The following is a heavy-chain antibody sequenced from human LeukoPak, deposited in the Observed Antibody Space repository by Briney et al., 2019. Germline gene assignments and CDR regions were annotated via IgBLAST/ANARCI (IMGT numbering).Heavy chain of an antibody. CDR2: TYYRSKWYN. CDR3: ARVHYYDSSGYSLFDY. D-gene: IGHD3-22*01. CDR1: GDSVSSNSAA. J-gene: IGHJ4*02. Sequence: SQTLSLTCAISGDSVSSNSAAWNWLRQSPSRGLEWLGRTYYRSKWYNDYAVSVKSRITIKPDTSKNQFSLQLNSVTPEDTAVYYCARVHYYDSSGYSLFDYWGQGTLVTVSS. V-gene: IGHV6-1*01.